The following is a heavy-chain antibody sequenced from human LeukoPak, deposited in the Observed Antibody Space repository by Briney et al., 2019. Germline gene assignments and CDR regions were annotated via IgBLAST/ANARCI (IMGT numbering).Heavy chain of an antibody. V-gene: IGHV3-64*01. D-gene: IGHD3-10*01. Sequence: EYVSAISADAGTTDYLNSVKGRFTISRDNSKNTLYLQMGRLRSDDTAIYYCARGRGGPAFDFWGQGTVVTVAS. CDR3: ARGRGGPAFDF. CDR2: ISADAGTT. J-gene: IGHJ4*02.